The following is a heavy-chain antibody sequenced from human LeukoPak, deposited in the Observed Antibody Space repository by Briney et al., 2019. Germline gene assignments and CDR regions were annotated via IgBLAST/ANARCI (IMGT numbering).Heavy chain of an antibody. CDR2: ITGNGGTT. CDR1: GFTFSGYE. D-gene: IGHD7-27*01. J-gene: IGHJ4*02. Sequence: GGSLRLSCAASGFTFSGYEMNWVRQAPGKGLEWVSGITGNGGTTYYADSVKGRFTISRDNSRNTVYLQMNSLRAEDTAVYYCVQDWAWGAFGYWGQGTLVTVSS. CDR3: VQDWAWGAFGY. V-gene: IGHV3-23*01.